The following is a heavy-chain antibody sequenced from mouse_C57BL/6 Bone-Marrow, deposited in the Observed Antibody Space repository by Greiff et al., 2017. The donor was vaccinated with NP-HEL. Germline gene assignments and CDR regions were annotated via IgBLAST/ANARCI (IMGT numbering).Heavy chain of an antibody. CDR2: INYDGSST. Sequence: EVQLVESEGGLVQPGSSMKLSCTASGFTFSDYSMAWVRQVPEKGLEWVANINYDGSSTYYLASLKSRFIISRDNAKNILYLQMSSLNSEDTATYYCAREGGLRRRTYAMDYWGQGTSVTVSS. J-gene: IGHJ4*01. CDR1: GFTFSDYS. D-gene: IGHD2-4*01. V-gene: IGHV5-16*01. CDR3: AREGGLRRRTYAMDY.